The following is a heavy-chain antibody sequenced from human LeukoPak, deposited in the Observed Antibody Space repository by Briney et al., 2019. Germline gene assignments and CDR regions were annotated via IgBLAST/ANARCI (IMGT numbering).Heavy chain of an antibody. CDR3: ARWSLHSSGWYFDY. J-gene: IGHJ4*02. CDR1: GDSISSYY. CDR2: ISYSGST. D-gene: IGHD6-19*01. Sequence: NPSETLSLTCIGSGDSISSYYWSWIRQPPGKGLEWIGYISYSGSTNYNPSLKSRVTISVDTSKNQFSLNLTSVTAADTAMYYCARWSLHSSGWYFDYWGQGTLVTVSS. V-gene: IGHV4-59*01.